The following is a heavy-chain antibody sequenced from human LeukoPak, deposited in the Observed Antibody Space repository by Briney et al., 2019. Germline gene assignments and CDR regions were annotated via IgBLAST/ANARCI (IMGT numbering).Heavy chain of an antibody. J-gene: IGHJ3*02. D-gene: IGHD3-22*01. CDR2: IYYSGST. CDR1: GDSISSHY. Sequence: SETLSLTCTVSGDSISSHYWSWIRQSPGKGLEWIGYIYYSGSTNYNPSLKSRVTMSVDTSKKQFSLKLSSVTAADTAVYYCARRRPTMIVVVTHKPDAFDIWGQGAMVTVSS. CDR3: ARRRPTMIVVVTHKPDAFDI. V-gene: IGHV4-59*08.